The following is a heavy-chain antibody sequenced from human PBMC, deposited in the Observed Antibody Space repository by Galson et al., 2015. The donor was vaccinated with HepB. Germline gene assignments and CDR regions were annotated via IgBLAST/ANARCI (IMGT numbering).Heavy chain of an antibody. CDR1: GYTLISYG. CDR2: ISAYNGNT. CDR3: ARDRHYDSSGYSSFRFFDY. V-gene: IGHV1-18*01. D-gene: IGHD3-22*01. Sequence: SVKVSCKASGYTLISYGISWVRQAPGQGLEWMGWISAYNGNTNYAQKFQGRVTMTTDTSTNTAYMELRSLRSDDTAVYYCARDRHYDSSGYSSFRFFDYWGQGTLVTVSS. J-gene: IGHJ4*02.